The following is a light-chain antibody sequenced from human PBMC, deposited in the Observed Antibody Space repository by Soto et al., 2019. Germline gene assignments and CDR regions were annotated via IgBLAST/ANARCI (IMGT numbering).Light chain of an antibody. CDR3: QSYDSSLSGVV. Sequence: QSVLTQPPSVSGAPGQRVTISCTGSSSNIGARYDVHWYQQLPGTAPKLLIYGNSNRPSGVPDRFSGSKSGTSASLAITGLHAEDEAEYYCQSYDSSLSGVVFGRGTKLTVL. CDR1: SSNIGARYD. CDR2: GNS. J-gene: IGLJ2*01. V-gene: IGLV1-40*01.